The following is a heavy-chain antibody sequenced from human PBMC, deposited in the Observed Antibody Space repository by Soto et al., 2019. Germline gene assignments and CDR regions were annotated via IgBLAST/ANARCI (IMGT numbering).Heavy chain of an antibody. CDR3: ASGIQLWLRRINNGYSG. CDR2: IIPMFGTA. Sequence: QVQLVQSGAEVKKPESSVKVSCKAPGGTFSTYAISWVRQAPGQGLEWMGGIIPMFGTANYAQRFQDRVTIRADESTNTVNMELSSLRSEDTAVYFCASGIQLWLRRINNGYSGWGQGTLVTVSS. J-gene: IGHJ4*02. V-gene: IGHV1-69*12. CDR1: GGTFSTYA. D-gene: IGHD5-18*01.